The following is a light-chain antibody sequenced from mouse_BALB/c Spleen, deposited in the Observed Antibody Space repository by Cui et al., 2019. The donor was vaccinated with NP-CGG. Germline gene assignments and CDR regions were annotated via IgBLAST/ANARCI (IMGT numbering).Light chain of an antibody. CDR3: ALWYSNHWM. Sequence: QAVVTQESAVTISPGETVTLTCRSSTGAVTTSNYANWVQEKPDHLFTGLIGGTNNRAPGVPARFSGSLIGDKAALTITGAQTGDEAIYFCALWYSNHWMFGGGTKLTVL. V-gene: IGLV1*01. J-gene: IGLJ1*01. CDR2: GTN. CDR1: TGAVTTSNY.